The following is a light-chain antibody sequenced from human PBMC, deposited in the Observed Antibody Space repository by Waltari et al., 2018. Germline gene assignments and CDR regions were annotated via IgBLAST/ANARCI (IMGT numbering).Light chain of an antibody. CDR1: QSLTKRY. Sequence: VLTQSPGTLSLSPGERATLSCRASQSLTKRYLAWYQQKPGQAPMLLIYGASSRAAGIPDRISGSWSGTDFTLTISRLEPEDFAVYYCQQYGSSVLYTFGQGTKLEIK. J-gene: IGKJ2*01. CDR2: GAS. CDR3: QQYGSSVLYT. V-gene: IGKV3-20*01.